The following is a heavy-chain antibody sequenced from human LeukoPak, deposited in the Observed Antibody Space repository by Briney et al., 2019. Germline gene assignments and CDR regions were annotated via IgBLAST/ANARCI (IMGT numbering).Heavy chain of an antibody. V-gene: IGHV4-31*11. CDR3: ARGAAAAGNFDY. J-gene: IGHJ4*02. D-gene: IGHD6-13*01. Sequence: SETLSLTCAVYGGSISSGGYYWSWIRQHPGKGLEWIGYIYYSGSTYYNPSLKSRVTISVDTSKNQFSLKLSSVTAADTAVYYCARGAAAAGNFDYWGQGTLVTVSS. CDR1: GGSISSGGYY. CDR2: IYYSGST.